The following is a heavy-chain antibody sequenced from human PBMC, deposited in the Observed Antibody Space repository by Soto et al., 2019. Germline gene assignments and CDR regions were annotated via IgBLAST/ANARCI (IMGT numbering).Heavy chain of an antibody. CDR1: GFTLDNYA. V-gene: IGHV3-23*01. Sequence: GGSLRLSCAASGFTLDNYAMTWVRQAPGKGLEWVSAISGTDGSTYYADTVKGRFTISRDNSKNTLYLQMNSLRVEDTAIYFCAKEAGYIYGSLDYWGQGTLVTVSS. J-gene: IGHJ4*02. D-gene: IGHD5-18*01. CDR2: ISGTDGST. CDR3: AKEAGYIYGSLDY.